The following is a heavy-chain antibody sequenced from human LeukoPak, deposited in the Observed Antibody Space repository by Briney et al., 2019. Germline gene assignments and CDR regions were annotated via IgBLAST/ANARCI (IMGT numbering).Heavy chain of an antibody. CDR2: IYASGST. V-gene: IGHV4-4*07. Sequence: SETLSLTCTVSGGSLINYYWSWLRPPAGKGLEWIGRIYASGSTSYNPSLKSRVTISVDKSKKQFSLKLTSVTAADTAVYYCARGEGAIAVAGYFDYWGQGTLVTVSS. CDR1: GGSLINYY. J-gene: IGHJ4*02. D-gene: IGHD6-19*01. CDR3: ARGEGAIAVAGYFDY.